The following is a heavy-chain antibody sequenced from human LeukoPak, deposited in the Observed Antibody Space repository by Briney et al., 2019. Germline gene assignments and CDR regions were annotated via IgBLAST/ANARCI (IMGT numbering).Heavy chain of an antibody. Sequence: GGSLRLSCAVSGFTFSGFWMSWSRQAPGKGLEWVSAISGSGGSTYYADSVKGRFTISRDNSKNTLYLQMNSLRAEDTAVYYCANEQTYYYTKWGQGTLVTVSS. J-gene: IGHJ4*02. CDR3: ANEQTYYYTK. D-gene: IGHD3-10*01. V-gene: IGHV3-23*01. CDR2: ISGSGGST. CDR1: GFTFSGFW.